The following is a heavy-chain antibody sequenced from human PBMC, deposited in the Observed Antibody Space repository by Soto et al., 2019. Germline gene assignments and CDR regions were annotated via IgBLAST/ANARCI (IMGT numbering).Heavy chain of an antibody. CDR1: GYTFSRYA. V-gene: IGHV1-69*13. Sequence: SLKRYCKASGYTFSRYAISWVRQTHGQGLEWMGGIIPIFGTANYAQKFQGRVTITADESTSTAYMELSSLRSEDTAVYYCARDPAAAGKAPRTHYYSYGMDVWGQGTTVTVSS. D-gene: IGHD6-13*01. J-gene: IGHJ6*02. CDR3: ARDPAAAGKAPRTHYYSYGMDV. CDR2: IIPIFGTA.